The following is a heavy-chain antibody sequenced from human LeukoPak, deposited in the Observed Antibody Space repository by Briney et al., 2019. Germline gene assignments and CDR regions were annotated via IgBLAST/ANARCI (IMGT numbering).Heavy chain of an antibody. D-gene: IGHD6-13*01. Sequence: AGSLTLSCAASGFTFSDYALHWVRHAPAQGMAWVAVISYDGRTIYYADSVKGRFTISRDNSKNTQYLQMNSLRAEDTAVYYCARAVITAAGDFDLWGQGTLVTVSS. J-gene: IGHJ4*02. CDR1: GFTFSDYA. CDR2: ISYDGRTI. CDR3: ARAVITAAGDFDL. V-gene: IGHV3-30*04.